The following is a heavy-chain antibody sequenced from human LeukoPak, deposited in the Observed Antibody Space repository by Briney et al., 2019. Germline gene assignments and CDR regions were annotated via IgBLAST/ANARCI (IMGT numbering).Heavy chain of an antibody. CDR2: IYSRGTT. J-gene: IGHJ4*02. CDR1: GGSISSGGYY. Sequence: SETLSLTCTVSGGSISSGGYYWSWIRQHPGKGLEWIGYIYSRGTTYYNPSLKSRVTISVDTSKNQFSLKLSSVTAADTAVYYCARVEAVAAAGLYFDYWGQGTLVTVSS. CDR3: ARVEAVAAAGLYFDY. D-gene: IGHD6-13*01. V-gene: IGHV4-31*03.